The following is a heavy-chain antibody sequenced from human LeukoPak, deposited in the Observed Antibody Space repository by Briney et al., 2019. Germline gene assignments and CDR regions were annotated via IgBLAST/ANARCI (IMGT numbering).Heavy chain of an antibody. V-gene: IGHV1-69*13. CDR1: GGTFSIYA. CDR3: ARGGNSRYCSGGSCYPAFGFDY. CDR2: IIPIFGTA. J-gene: IGHJ4*02. Sequence: SVTVSCKASGGTFSIYAISWVRQAPGQGLEWMGGIIPIFGTANYAQKFQGRVTITADESTSTVYMELSSHRSEDTAVHYCARGGNSRYCSGGSCYPAFGFDYWGQGTLVTVSS. D-gene: IGHD2-15*01.